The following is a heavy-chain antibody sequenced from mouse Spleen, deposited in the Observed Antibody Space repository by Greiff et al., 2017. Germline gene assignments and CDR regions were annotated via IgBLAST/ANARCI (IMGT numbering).Heavy chain of an antibody. CDR2: IYPGSGNT. CDR3: ARGWGYAMDY. Sequence: QVQLQQSGPELVKPGASVKISCKASGYSFTSYYIHWVKQRPGQGLEWIGWIYPGSGNTKYNEKFKGKATLTADTSSSTAYMQLSSLTSEDSAVYYCARGWGYAMDYWGQGTSVTVSS. J-gene: IGHJ4*01. V-gene: IGHV1-66*01. CDR1: GYSFTSYY.